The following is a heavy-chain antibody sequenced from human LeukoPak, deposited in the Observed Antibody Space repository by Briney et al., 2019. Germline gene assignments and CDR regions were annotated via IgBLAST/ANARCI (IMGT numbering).Heavy chain of an antibody. CDR3: ARGYSSGWSFDY. J-gene: IGHJ4*02. CDR2: IIPIFGTA. D-gene: IGHD6-19*01. CDR1: GGTFSSYA. Sequence: ASVKVSCKASGGTFSSYAISWVRQAPGQGLEWMGGIIPIFGTANYAQKFQGRVTITADESTSTAYMELSSLRSEDTAVYYCARGYSSGWSFDYWGQGTLVTVSP. V-gene: IGHV1-69*13.